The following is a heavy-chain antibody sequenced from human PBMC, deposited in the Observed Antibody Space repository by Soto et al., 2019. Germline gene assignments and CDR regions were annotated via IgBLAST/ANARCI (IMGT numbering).Heavy chain of an antibody. Sequence: HTLSLTCAITGDSVSSNSAGWSWVRQSPSRGLEWLGRTYYRSKWYYEYAVSVRGRITINPDTSKNQYSLQLNSVTPEDTAVYFCARGEQYSGRIFDYWGQGTLVTVSS. J-gene: IGHJ4*01. V-gene: IGHV6-1*01. CDR3: ARGEQYSGRIFDY. CDR2: TYYRSKWYY. D-gene: IGHD1-26*01. CDR1: GDSVSSNSAG.